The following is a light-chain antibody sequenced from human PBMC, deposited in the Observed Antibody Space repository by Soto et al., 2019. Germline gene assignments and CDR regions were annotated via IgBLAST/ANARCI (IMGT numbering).Light chain of an antibody. J-gene: IGKJ2*01. CDR2: KAS. Sequence: DIQMTQSPSTLSASVGDRVTITCRDSQSISSYLAWYQQKPGKAPKLLIYKASSLESGVPSRFSGSGSGTEFTLTISSLQPDDFATYYCQQYNSYSGYTFGQGTKLEIK. CDR1: QSISSY. CDR3: QQYNSYSGYT. V-gene: IGKV1-5*03.